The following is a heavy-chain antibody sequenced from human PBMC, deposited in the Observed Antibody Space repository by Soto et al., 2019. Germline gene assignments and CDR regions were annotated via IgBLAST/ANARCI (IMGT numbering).Heavy chain of an antibody. Sequence: QVQLQESGPGLVKPSQTLSLTCTVSGGSVSSGGYYWSWIRQHPGTGLEWIGYIYYSGTTYFNPSLKSRASISLDTSKNEFSLKLTSVTAADTAVYYCARRALPQCINGVCYKDGFWDYWGHGDLVTVSS. CDR3: ARRALPQCINGVCYKDGFWDY. CDR1: GGSVSSGGYY. D-gene: IGHD2-8*01. CDR2: IYYSGTT. V-gene: IGHV4-31*03. J-gene: IGHJ4*01.